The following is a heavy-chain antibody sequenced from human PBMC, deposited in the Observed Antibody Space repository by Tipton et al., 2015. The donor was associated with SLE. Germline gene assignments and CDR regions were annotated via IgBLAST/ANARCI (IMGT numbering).Heavy chain of an antibody. V-gene: IGHV3-15*01. J-gene: IGHJ4*02. CDR3: TKDLSY. CDR1: GFTFSNAY. CDR2: IKSVAAGGTV. Sequence: GSLRLSCVASGFTFSNAYMARQAPGRGLEYIGRIKSVAAGGTVHHAAPLKGRVTISRDDSKNTLYLQMNALEAEDTALYYCTKDLSYWGQGTLVTVSA.